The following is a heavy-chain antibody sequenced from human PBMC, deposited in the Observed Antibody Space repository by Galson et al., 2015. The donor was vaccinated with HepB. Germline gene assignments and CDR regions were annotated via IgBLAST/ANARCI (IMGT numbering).Heavy chain of an antibody. J-gene: IGHJ4*02. Sequence: SLRLSCAASGFTFSSYGMHWVRQAPGKGLEWVAVIWYDGSNKYYADSVKGRFTISRDNSKNTLYLQMNSLRAEDTAVYYCARAWQWLPLDYWGQGTLVTVSS. CDR1: GFTFSSYG. D-gene: IGHD6-19*01. CDR3: ARAWQWLPLDY. CDR2: IWYDGSNK. V-gene: IGHV3-33*08.